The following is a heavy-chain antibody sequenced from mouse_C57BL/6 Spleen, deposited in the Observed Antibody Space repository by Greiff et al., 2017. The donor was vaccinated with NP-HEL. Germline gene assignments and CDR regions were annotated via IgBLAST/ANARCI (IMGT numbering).Heavy chain of an antibody. CDR1: GYAFTNYL. V-gene: IGHV1-54*01. Sequence: VQLQQSGAELVRPGTSVKVSCKASGYAFTNYLIEWVKQRPGQGLEWIGVINPGSGGTNYNEKFKGKATLTADKSSSTAYMQLSSLTSEDSAVYFCARQPLTGTGFAYWGQGTLVTVSA. CDR2: INPGSGGT. CDR3: ARQPLTGTGFAY. D-gene: IGHD4-1*01. J-gene: IGHJ3*01.